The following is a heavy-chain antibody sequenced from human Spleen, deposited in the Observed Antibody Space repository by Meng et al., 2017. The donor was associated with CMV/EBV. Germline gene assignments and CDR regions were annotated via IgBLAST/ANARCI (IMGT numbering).Heavy chain of an antibody. CDR1: GGSISSSSYY. J-gene: IGHJ6*02. D-gene: IGHD1-26*01. V-gene: IGHV4-39*07. CDR3: ARDTPEESESYSGDYYYYYGMDV. CDR2: IYYGGST. Sequence: GSLRLSCTVSGGSISSSSYYWGWIRQPPGKGLEWIGSIYYGGSTYYNSSLRSRVTMSVDTSKNQFSLKLSSVTAADTAVYYCARDTPEESESYSGDYYYYYGMDVWGQGTTVTVSS.